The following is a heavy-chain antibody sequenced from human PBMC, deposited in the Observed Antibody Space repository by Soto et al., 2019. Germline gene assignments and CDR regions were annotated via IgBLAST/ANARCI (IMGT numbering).Heavy chain of an antibody. CDR3: AKDRYSSTWYVGMPTDY. CDR2: ISYDGSNK. J-gene: IGHJ4*02. V-gene: IGHV3-30*18. CDR1: GFTFSNYG. D-gene: IGHD6-13*01. Sequence: GGSLRLSCAASGFTFSNYGMHWVRQAPGKGLEWVAVISYDGSNKYYADSVTGRFTISRDIFRNMLFLQMDSLRVEDTAVYYCAKDRYSSTWYVGMPTDYWGQGTLVTVSS.